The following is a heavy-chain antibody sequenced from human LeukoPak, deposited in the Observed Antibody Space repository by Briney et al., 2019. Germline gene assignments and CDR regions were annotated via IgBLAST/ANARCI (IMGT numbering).Heavy chain of an antibody. V-gene: IGHV4-59*10. CDR2: IFSSGNT. CDR3: ARMDGSNWTFDY. J-gene: IGHJ4*02. D-gene: IGHD6-13*01. Sequence: PSETLSLTCAVYGGSFSGYYWSWIRQPAGKGLEWIGRIFSSGNTNYNPSLKSRVTMSVDTSKTQFSLKLSSVTAADTAVYYCARMDGSNWTFDYWGQGTLVTVSS. CDR1: GGSFSGYY.